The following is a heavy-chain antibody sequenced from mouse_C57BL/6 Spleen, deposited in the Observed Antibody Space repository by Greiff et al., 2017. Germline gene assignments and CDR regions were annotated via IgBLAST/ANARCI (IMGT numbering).Heavy chain of an antibody. Sequence: VQLQQSGAELVRPGASVTQSCKASGYTFTDYEMHWVKQTPVHGLEWIGAIDPETGGTAYNQKFKGKAILTADKSSSTAYMELRSLTSEDSAVYYCTSELGHYYAMDYWGQGTSVTVSS. J-gene: IGHJ4*01. D-gene: IGHD4-1*01. CDR2: IDPETGGT. CDR3: TSELGHYYAMDY. V-gene: IGHV1-15*01. CDR1: GYTFTDYE.